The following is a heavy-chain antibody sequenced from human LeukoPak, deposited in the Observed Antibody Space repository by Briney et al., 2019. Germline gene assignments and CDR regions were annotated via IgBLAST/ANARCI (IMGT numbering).Heavy chain of an antibody. CDR3: AREHLTTGAFDI. Sequence: ASVKVSCRASGYTFTSYGISWVRQAPGQGLVWMGWISAYNGNTNYAQKLQGRVTMTTDTSTSTAYMELRSLRSDDTAVYYCAREHLTTGAFDIWGQGTMVTVSS. CDR2: ISAYNGNT. J-gene: IGHJ3*02. CDR1: GYTFTSYG. V-gene: IGHV1-18*01. D-gene: IGHD4-17*01.